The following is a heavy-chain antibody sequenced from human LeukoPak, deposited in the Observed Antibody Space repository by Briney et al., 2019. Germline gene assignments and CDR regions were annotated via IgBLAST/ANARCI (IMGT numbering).Heavy chain of an antibody. J-gene: IGHJ4*02. CDR3: ARGSFSWGATMVDY. V-gene: IGHV3-23*01. D-gene: IGHD1-26*01. CDR2: ISGSGGST. Sequence: GGSLRLSCAASGFTFSSYAMMWVRQAPEKGLEWVSAISGSGGSTDYADSVKGRFTISRDNSKNTLYLQMNSLRAEDTAVYYCARGSFSWGATMVDYWGQGTLVTVSS. CDR1: GFTFSSYA.